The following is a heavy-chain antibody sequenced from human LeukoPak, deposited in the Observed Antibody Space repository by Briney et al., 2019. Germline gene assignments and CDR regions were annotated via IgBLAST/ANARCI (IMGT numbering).Heavy chain of an antibody. D-gene: IGHD6-13*01. V-gene: IGHV4-38-2*01. CDR1: GYSITNGYY. Sequence: SSETLSLTCAVSGYSITNGYYWGWIRQPPGKGLEWIGSINHSGSTSYNPTLKSRVTISVDTSKNQFSLKVTSVTAADTAVYHCARHDLAAADIDFWGQGTPVTVSS. CDR3: ARHDLAAADIDF. CDR2: INHSGST. J-gene: IGHJ4*02.